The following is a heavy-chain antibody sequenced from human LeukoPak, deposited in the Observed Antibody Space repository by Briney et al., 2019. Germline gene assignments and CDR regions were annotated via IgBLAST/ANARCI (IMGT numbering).Heavy chain of an antibody. CDR1: GGSISSGDYY. D-gene: IGHD3-3*01. V-gene: IGHV4-30-4*08. CDR2: IYHSGNT. Sequence: SETLPLTCTVSGGSISSGDYYWRWIRRPPGKGLEWIVYIYHSGNTYYNPSLKSRLTISVDTPRNQFSLKLRSVTAADTAVYYCARGGTRITIVGVVINDFDYWGQGTLVTVSS. CDR3: ARGGTRITIVGVVINDFDY. J-gene: IGHJ4*02.